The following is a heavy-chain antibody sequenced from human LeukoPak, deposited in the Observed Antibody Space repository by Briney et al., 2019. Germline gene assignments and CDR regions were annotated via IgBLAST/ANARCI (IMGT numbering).Heavy chain of an antibody. J-gene: IGHJ5*02. CDR3: ERRYQRAGTNWFDP. V-gene: IGHV4-59*08. D-gene: IGHD1/OR15-1a*01. CDR2: IYYSGST. CDR1: GGSISSYY. Sequence: PSETLSLTCTVSGGSISSYYWSWIRQPPGKGLEWIGYIYYSGSTNYNPSLKSRVTISVDTSKNQFSLKLGSVTAADTAVYYCERRYQRAGTNWFDPWGQGTLVTVSS.